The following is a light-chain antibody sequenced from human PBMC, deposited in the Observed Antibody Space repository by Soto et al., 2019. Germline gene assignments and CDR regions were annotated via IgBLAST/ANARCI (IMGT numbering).Light chain of an antibody. CDR1: SSNIGSNT. V-gene: IGLV1-44*01. CDR2: RND. Sequence: QSVLTQPPSASGTPGQRVTISCSGSSSNIGSNTVNWYQHLPGMAPKLLIYRNDQRPSGVSDRFSGSKSGTSASLAISGLQSEDEADYYCAAWHDSLNGWVFGGGTKLTVL. J-gene: IGLJ3*02. CDR3: AAWHDSLNGWV.